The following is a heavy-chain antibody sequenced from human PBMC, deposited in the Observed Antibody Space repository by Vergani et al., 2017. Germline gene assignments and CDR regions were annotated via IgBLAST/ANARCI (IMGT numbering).Heavy chain of an antibody. CDR3: ARDDIVVVPAATSSWYLAKKNYYYYMDV. Sequence: EVQLVESGGGLVQPGRSLRLSCAASGFTFDDYAMHWVRQAPGKGLEWVSGISWNSGSIGYADSVKGRFTISRDNAKNSLYLQMNSLRAEDTAVYYCARDDIVVVPAATSSWYLAKKNYYYYMDVWGKGTTVTVSS. J-gene: IGHJ6*03. D-gene: IGHD2-2*01. CDR2: ISWNSGSI. CDR1: GFTFDDYA. V-gene: IGHV3-9*01.